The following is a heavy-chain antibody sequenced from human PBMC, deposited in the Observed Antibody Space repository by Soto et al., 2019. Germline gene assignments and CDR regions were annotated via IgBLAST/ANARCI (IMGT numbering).Heavy chain of an antibody. V-gene: IGHV3-30*18. CDR1: GFTFSSYG. CDR2: ISYDGSNK. D-gene: IGHD3-3*01. CDR3: AKDVLRFLEWLAFYGMDV. J-gene: IGHJ6*02. Sequence: QVQLVESGGGVVQPGRSLRLSCAASGFTFSSYGMHWVRQAPGKGLEWVAVISYDGSNKYYADSVKGPFTISRDNSKNPLYLQMNSLRAEVTAVYYCAKDVLRFLEWLAFYGMDVWGQGTTVTVSS.